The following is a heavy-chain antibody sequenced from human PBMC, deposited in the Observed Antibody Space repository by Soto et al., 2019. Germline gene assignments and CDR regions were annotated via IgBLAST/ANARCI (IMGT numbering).Heavy chain of an antibody. CDR2: ISSSGRRT. CDR1: GFTFANFG. CDR3: AKERDTRSSSCFDS. J-gene: IGHJ4*02. V-gene: IGHV3-23*01. D-gene: IGHD5-18*01. Sequence: GGSLRLSCGGSGFTFANFGMGWVRQAPGKGLYWVSGISSSGRRTYYADSVKGRFTISRDNFQNTLDLQMDSLRAEDTAVYYCAKERDTRSSSCFDSWGQGTLVTVSS.